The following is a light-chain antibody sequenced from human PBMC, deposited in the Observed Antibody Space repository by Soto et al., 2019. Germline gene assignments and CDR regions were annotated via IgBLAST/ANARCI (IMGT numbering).Light chain of an antibody. V-gene: IGLV2-8*01. J-gene: IGLJ1*01. CDR3: SLYTSSSTVV. Sequence: QSVLTQPPSASGSPGQSVTISCTGTSSDVGGYNYASWYQQHPGKAPKLMIYEVSKRPSGVPDRFSGSKSGNTASLTVSGLQAEDEADYYCSLYTSSSTVVFGTGTKVTVL. CDR2: EVS. CDR1: SSDVGGYNY.